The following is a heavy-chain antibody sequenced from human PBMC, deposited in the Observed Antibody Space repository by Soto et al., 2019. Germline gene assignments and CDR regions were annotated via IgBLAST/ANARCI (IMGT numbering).Heavy chain of an antibody. J-gene: IGHJ3*02. Sequence: QLHLVQSGAVVKKPGASVRVSCSASGYPVTAYYMHWVRQAPGRGLEWMGGINPATGAAKYTQTFQGRVTMTRDTSPSTVFMELSGLTSEDTAVFYCARGGGVGVAGSAAFDMWGQGTLVTVSS. V-gene: IGHV1-2*02. CDR1: GYPVTAYY. CDR3: ARGGGVGVAGSAAFDM. CDR2: INPATGAA. D-gene: IGHD3-3*01.